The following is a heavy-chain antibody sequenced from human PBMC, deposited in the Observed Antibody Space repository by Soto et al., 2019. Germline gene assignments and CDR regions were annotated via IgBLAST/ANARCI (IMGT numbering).Heavy chain of an antibody. J-gene: IGHJ3*02. CDR1: GDTFTSYG. CDR3: ARDGYYYDSSGYYFAFDS. Sequence: GASVTVSCTASGDTFTSYGISWVRQAPGQGLEWMGWISAYNGNTNYAQKLQGRVTMTTDTSTSTAYMELRSLRSDDTAVYYCARDGYYYDSSGYYFAFDSWGQGTMVTVSS. D-gene: IGHD3-22*01. CDR2: ISAYNGNT. V-gene: IGHV1-18*01.